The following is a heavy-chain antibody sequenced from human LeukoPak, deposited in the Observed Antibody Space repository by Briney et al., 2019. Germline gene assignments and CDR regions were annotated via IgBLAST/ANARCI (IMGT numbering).Heavy chain of an antibody. CDR3: ARVRGANYFDY. Sequence: ASVKVSCKASGYTFTSFGISWVRQPPGQGLEWMGWISTYNGNTNYAQKLQGRVTMTTDTSTSTAYMELRSLRSDDTAVYYCARVRGANYFDYWGQGTLVTVSS. CDR1: GYTFTSFG. CDR2: ISTYNGNT. J-gene: IGHJ4*02. D-gene: IGHD1-26*01. V-gene: IGHV1-18*01.